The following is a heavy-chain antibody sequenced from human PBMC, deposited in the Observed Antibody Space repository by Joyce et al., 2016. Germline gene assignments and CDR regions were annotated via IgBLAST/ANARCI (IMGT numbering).Heavy chain of an antibody. V-gene: IGHV3-74*01. CDR1: GFSFSGYG. CDR2: INTDGRST. D-gene: IGHD6-6*01. J-gene: IGHJ5*02. CDR3: VRGISARPGGPNWFDP. Sequence: EVQLVESGGGLVQPGGALRLSCAASGFSFSGYGLHWVRQAPGKGVVWVSRINTDGRSTRFADSVKGRFTISRDNAKNTLYLQMNSLRAEDTAVYYCVRGISARPGGPNWFDPWGQGTLVTVSS.